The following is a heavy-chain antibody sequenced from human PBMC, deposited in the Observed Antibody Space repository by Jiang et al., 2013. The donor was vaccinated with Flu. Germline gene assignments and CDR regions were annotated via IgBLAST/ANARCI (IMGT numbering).Heavy chain of an antibody. J-gene: IGHJ5*01. V-gene: IGHV5-10-1*01. CDR3: ARHKGLYGDFAGYNWFDS. Sequence: GAEVKKPGESLRISCKGSGYSFSSFWISWVRQVPGKGLEWMGRIDPSDSYTTYSPSFQGHVTISADKSISIAYLQWSSLRASDTAMYYCARHKGLYGDFAGYNWFDSWGEGTPVTVSS. D-gene: IGHD2-21*02. CDR1: GYSFSSFW. CDR2: IDPSDSYT.